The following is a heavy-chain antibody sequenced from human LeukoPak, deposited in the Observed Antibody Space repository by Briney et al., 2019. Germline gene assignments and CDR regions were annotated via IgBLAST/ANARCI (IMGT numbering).Heavy chain of an antibody. D-gene: IGHD6-19*01. CDR2: INSDGSTT. V-gene: IGHV3-74*01. J-gene: IGHJ4*02. CDR1: GFAFSNHW. Sequence: GGSLRLSCAASGFAFSNHWMHWVRHAPGKGLVWVSHINSDGSTTTYADSVKGRFTISRDNAKNTLYLQMGSLSAEDTAVYCCVRRGTGGGWCDYWGQGTPVTVSS. CDR3: VRRGTGGGWCDY.